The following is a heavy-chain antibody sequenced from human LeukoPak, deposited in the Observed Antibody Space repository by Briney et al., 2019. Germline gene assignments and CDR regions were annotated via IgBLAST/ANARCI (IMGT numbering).Heavy chain of an antibody. D-gene: IGHD4-17*01. V-gene: IGHV1-69*04. CDR2: IIPILGIA. Sequence: SVKVSCKASGGTFSSYAISWVRQAPGQGLEWMGRIIPILGIANYAQKFQGRVTITADKSTSTAYMELSSLRSEDTAVYYCAREPDYGDPEDYYGMDVWGQGTTVTVSS. CDR1: GGTFSSYA. CDR3: AREPDYGDPEDYYGMDV. J-gene: IGHJ6*02.